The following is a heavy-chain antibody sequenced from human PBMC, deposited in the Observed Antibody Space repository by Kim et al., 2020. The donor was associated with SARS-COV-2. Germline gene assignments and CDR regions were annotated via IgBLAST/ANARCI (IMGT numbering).Heavy chain of an antibody. CDR3: ARDFTIVRGVINYDMDV. CDR2: IYSGGST. Sequence: GGSLRLSCVGSGFTISNNYMTWVRQAPGKGLEWVSVIYSGGSTNYADSVRVRFTVSRDNYKNTLYLQMNSLRAEDTAVYYCARDFTIVRGVINYDMDVWGQGTMVTVSS. V-gene: IGHV3-66*01. J-gene: IGHJ6*02. D-gene: IGHD3-10*01. CDR1: GFTISNNY.